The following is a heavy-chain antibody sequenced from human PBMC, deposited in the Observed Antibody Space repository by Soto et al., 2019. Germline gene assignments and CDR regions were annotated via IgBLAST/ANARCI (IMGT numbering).Heavy chain of an antibody. CDR3: ARHRWLGYFDY. CDR1: GGSISSSSYY. Sequence: QLQLQESDPGLVKPSETLSLTCTVSGGSISSSSYYWGWIRQPPGKGLEWIGSIYYSGSTYYNPSLKSRVTISVDTSKNQFSLKLSSVTAADTAVYYCARHRWLGYFDYWGQGTLVTVSS. J-gene: IGHJ4*02. D-gene: IGHD6-19*01. V-gene: IGHV4-39*01. CDR2: IYYSGST.